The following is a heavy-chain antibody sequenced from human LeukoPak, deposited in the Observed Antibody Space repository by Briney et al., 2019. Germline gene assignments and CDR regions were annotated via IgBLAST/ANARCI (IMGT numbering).Heavy chain of an antibody. D-gene: IGHD5-18*01. CDR3: ASGYGSGWFDA. CDR2: IVDSERI. Sequence: SETLSLTCTVSGASVSSGRYYWSWIRQHPGKGLEWLAYIVDSERIYYNPSLKSRLILSLDTSENQFSLNLSSMTAADTAVYFCASGYGSGWFDAWGQGTLVAVSS. CDR1: GASVSSGRYY. V-gene: IGHV4-31*03. J-gene: IGHJ5*02.